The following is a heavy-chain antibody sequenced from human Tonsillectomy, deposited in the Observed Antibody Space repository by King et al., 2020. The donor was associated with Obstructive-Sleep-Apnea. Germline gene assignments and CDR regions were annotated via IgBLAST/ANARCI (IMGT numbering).Heavy chain of an antibody. CDR3: AKDDTSGWYSDY. V-gene: IGHV3-48*04. CDR2: INGNSKKI. CDR1: GFTLSSYP. D-gene: IGHD6-19*01. Sequence: VQLVESGGGSVQPGGSLRLSRVGSGFTLSSYPMNWVRQAPGRGLEWVSYINGNSKKIYYADSVKGRFTISRDNAKNSLYLQMNSLRAEDTAVYYCAKDDTSGWYSDYWGQGTLVTVSS. J-gene: IGHJ4*02.